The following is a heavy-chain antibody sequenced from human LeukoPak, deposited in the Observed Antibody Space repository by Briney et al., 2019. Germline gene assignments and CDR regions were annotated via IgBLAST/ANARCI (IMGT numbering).Heavy chain of an antibody. CDR3: ARDRNAFDI. CDR2: ILCSGTYI. CDR1: GFTFSSYT. J-gene: IGHJ3*02. Sequence: GGSLRLSCAASGFTFSSYTMNWVRQAPGKGLEWVSSILCSGTYIYYADSVRGRFTISRDNAKYSLFLQMNSLRAEDTAVYYCARDRNAFDIWGQGTMVTVSS. V-gene: IGHV3-21*01.